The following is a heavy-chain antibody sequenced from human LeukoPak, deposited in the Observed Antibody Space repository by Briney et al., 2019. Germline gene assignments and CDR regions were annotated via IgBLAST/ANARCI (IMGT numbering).Heavy chain of an antibody. CDR1: GFTVSSNY. V-gene: IGHV3-53*01. D-gene: IGHD3-10*01. CDR2: IYSGGGT. Sequence: GGSLRLSCAASGFTVSSNYMTWVRQAPGKGLEWVSVIYSGGGTYYADSVKGRFTISRDNSKNTLYLQMNSLRAEDTAVYYCTKKHGSGSLYYFDYWGQGTLVTVSS. CDR3: TKKHGSGSLYYFDY. J-gene: IGHJ4*02.